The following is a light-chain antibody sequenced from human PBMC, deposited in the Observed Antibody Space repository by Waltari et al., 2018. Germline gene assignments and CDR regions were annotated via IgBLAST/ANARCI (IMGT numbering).Light chain of an antibody. CDR2: DAS. Sequence: DIQMTQSPSTLSASVGDSVPITCRASETVLTWLAWYQQKPGKAPKLLIYDASNLGGGVPSRFSGSGFGTNFTLTISSLQPDDFATYYCQQYSSFSTFGLGTKV. V-gene: IGKV1-5*01. CDR1: ETVLTW. CDR3: QQYSSFST. J-gene: IGKJ1*01.